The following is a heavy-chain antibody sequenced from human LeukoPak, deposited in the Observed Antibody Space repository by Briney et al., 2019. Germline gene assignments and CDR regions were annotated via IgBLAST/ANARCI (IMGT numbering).Heavy chain of an antibody. CDR3: ATFLYGGNADAFDI. D-gene: IGHD4-23*01. CDR1: GFTFSSYS. V-gene: IGHV3-20*04. CDR2: INWNGGST. J-gene: IGHJ3*02. Sequence: GGSLRLSCAASGFTFSSYSMSWGRHAPGKGLEWVSGINWNGGSTGYADSVKGRFTISRDNAKNSLYLQMNSLRAEDTAVYYCATFLYGGNADAFDIWGQGTMVTVSS.